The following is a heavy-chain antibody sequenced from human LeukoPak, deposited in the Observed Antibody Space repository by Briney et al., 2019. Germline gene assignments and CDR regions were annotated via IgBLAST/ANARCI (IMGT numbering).Heavy chain of an antibody. CDR3: ATDRSISGVVTIDF. J-gene: IGHJ4*02. Sequence: GGSLRLSWAAAGFSFSNPWMTWVRQSPGKGLEWVANIKQDGIETYYVDSVMSRFTISRLNAKNSVYLQMNSLRAEATAVYYCATDRSISGVVTIDFWGQGPLVTVSS. V-gene: IGHV3-7*01. CDR2: IKQDGIET. CDR1: GFSFSNPW. D-gene: IGHD3-3*01.